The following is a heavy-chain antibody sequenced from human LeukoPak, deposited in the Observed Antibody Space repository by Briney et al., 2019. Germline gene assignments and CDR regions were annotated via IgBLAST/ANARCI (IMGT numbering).Heavy chain of an antibody. J-gene: IGHJ5*02. CDR3: GYFGSGSYKTPDT. CDR1: GFTFSSYD. Sequence: GGSLRLSCAASGFTFSSYDMHWVRQAPGKGLEWVAFLQYDGSNKYYADSVKGRFTISKDTSTNTLNLQMKSLRTGDTAVYFCGYFGSGSYKTPDTWGQGTLVTVSS. CDR2: LQYDGSNK. V-gene: IGHV3-30*02. D-gene: IGHD3-10*01.